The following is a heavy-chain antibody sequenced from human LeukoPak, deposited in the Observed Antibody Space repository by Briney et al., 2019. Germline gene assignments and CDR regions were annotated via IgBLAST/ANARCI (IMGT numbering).Heavy chain of an antibody. CDR1: GFTVSSNY. V-gene: IGHV3-53*05. CDR3: ARDPPQYRSSTSCYYYYYMDV. CDR2: IYSGGST. Sequence: GGSLRLSCAASGFTVSSNYMSWVRQAPGKGLEWVSVIYSGGSTYYADSVKGRFTISRDNSKNTLYLQMSSLRAEDTAVYYCARDPPQYRSSTSCYYYYYMDVWGKGTTVTVSS. D-gene: IGHD2-2*01. J-gene: IGHJ6*03.